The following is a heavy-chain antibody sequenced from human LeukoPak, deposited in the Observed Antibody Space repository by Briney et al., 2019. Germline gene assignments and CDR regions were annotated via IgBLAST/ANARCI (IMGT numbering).Heavy chain of an antibody. J-gene: IGHJ5*02. Sequence: PSETLSLTCTVSGGSISSSSYYWGWIRQPPGKGLEWIGSIYYSGSTYYNPSLKSRVTISVDTSKNQFSLKLSSVTAADTAVYYCARSRGGATTPYNWFDPWGQGTLVTVSP. CDR1: GGSISSSSYY. CDR3: ARSRGGATTPYNWFDP. CDR2: IYYSGST. V-gene: IGHV4-39*01. D-gene: IGHD1-26*01.